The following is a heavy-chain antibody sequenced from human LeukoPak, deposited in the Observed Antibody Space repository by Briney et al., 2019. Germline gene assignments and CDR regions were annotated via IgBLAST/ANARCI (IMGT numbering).Heavy chain of an antibody. CDR2: IYHSGST. D-gene: IGHD3-16*02. V-gene: IGHV4-30-2*01. CDR1: GGSISSGGYS. Sequence: SQTLSLTCAVSGGSISSGGYSWSWLRQPPGKGLEWIGYIYHSGSTYYNPSLKSRVTISVDRSKNQFSLKLSSVTAADTAVYYCARGKYYDYVWGSYRPDWYFDLWGRGTLVTVSS. CDR3: ARGKYYDYVWGSYRPDWYFDL. J-gene: IGHJ2*01.